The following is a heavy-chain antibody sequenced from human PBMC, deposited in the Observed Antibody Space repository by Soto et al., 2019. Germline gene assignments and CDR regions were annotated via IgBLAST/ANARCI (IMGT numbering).Heavy chain of an antibody. CDR3: ARGPIRDYYDSSGYYGIDY. J-gene: IGHJ4*02. D-gene: IGHD3-22*01. V-gene: IGHV4-59*01. CDR1: GGSISSYY. CDR2: IYYSGST. Sequence: SETLSLTSTVSGGSISSYYWSWIRQQPGKGLEWIGYIYYSGSTNYNPSLKSRVTISADTSKNQFSLKLSSVTAADTAVYYCARGPIRDYYDSSGYYGIDYWGQGTLVTVSS.